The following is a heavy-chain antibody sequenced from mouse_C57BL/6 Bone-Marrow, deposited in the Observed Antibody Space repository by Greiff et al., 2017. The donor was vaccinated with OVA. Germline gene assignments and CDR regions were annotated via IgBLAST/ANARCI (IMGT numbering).Heavy chain of an antibody. CDR1: GFNIKDYY. CDR3: ARGYGNLTWFAY. Sequence: EVQLQQSGAELVKPGASVKLSCTASGFNIKDYYMPWVKQRTEQGLEWIGRIDPEDGETKYAPKFQGKATITADPSSNTAYLQLSSLTSEDTAVYYCARGYGNLTWFAYWGQGTLVTVSA. V-gene: IGHV14-2*01. J-gene: IGHJ3*01. D-gene: IGHD2-10*02. CDR2: IDPEDGET.